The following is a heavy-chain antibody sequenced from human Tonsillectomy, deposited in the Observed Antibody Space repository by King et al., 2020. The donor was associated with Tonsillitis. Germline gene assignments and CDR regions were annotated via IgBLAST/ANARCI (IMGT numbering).Heavy chain of an antibody. Sequence: QLVQSGGGLVKPGGSLRLSCEASGFTFSSYSMNWVRQAPEKGLEWVSSISSSSSYIYYADSVKGRFTISRDNANNSLYLQMNSLRAEDTAVYYCARDQQLIRWGQGPLVTVSS. CDR3: ARDQQLIR. V-gene: IGHV3-21*01. J-gene: IGHJ4*02. CDR1: GFTFSSYS. CDR2: ISSSSSYI. D-gene: IGHD6-13*01.